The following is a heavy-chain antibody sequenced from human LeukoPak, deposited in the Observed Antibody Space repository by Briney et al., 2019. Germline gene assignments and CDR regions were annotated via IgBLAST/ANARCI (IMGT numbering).Heavy chain of an antibody. V-gene: IGHV3-23*01. CDR2: ICSNDNNT. J-gene: IGHJ4*02. CDR3: AKGTSSSCYSAPNY. Sequence: GGSLRLSCVASGFTFSSYAMNWVRQAPGKGLEWVSAICSNDNNTYYANSVKGRFTISRDNSENTLSLQLNSLRAEDTAVYYCAKGTSSSCYSAPNYWGQGTLVTVSS. CDR1: GFTFSSYA. D-gene: IGHD2-15*01.